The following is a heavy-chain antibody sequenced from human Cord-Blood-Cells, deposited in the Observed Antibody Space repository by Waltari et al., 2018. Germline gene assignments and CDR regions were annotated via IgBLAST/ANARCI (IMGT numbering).Heavy chain of an antibody. Sequence: EVQLVASGGGLVQPGRSLRLSCAASGFTFDDYAMHWVRQAPGKGLEWVSGISWNIGSIGYADSVKGRFTISRDNAKNSLYLQMNSLRAEDTALYYCAKDVTRAGFDAFDIWGQGTMVTVSS. J-gene: IGHJ3*02. CDR3: AKDVTRAGFDAFDI. CDR2: ISWNIGSI. V-gene: IGHV3-9*01. D-gene: IGHD6-13*01. CDR1: GFTFDDYA.